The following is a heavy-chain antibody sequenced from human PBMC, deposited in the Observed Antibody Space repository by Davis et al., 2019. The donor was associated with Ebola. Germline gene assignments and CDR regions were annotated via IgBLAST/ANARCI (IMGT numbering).Heavy chain of an antibody. V-gene: IGHV1-18*01. CDR1: GYTFTSYG. CDR3: AVLGGSGSSHYYYYYYGMDV. Sequence: ASVKVSCKASGYTFTSYGISWVRQAPGQGLEWMGWISAYNGNTNYAQKLQGRVTMTTDTSTSTAYMELSSLRSEDTAVYYCAVLGGSGSSHYYYYYYGMDVWGQGTTVTVSS. D-gene: IGHD3-10*01. CDR2: ISAYNGNT. J-gene: IGHJ6*02.